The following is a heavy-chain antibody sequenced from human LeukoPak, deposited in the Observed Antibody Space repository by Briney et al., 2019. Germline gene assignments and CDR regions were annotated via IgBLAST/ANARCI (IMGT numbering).Heavy chain of an antibody. CDR2: IYTSGST. CDR3: ARDEGSSSRGRRYNWFDP. Sequence: SETLSLTCTVSGGSISSYYWSWIRQPAGKGLEWIGRIYTSGSTNYNPSLKSRVTMSVDTSKNQFSLKLSSVTAADTAVYYCARDEGSSSRGRRYNWFDPWGQGTPVTVSS. D-gene: IGHD6-6*01. CDR1: GGSISSYY. J-gene: IGHJ5*02. V-gene: IGHV4-4*07.